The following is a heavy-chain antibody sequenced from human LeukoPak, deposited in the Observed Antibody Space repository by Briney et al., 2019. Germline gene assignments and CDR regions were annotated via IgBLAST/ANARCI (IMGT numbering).Heavy chain of an antibody. J-gene: IGHJ4*02. Sequence: SETLSLTCTVSSGSISSYYWSWIRQPPGKGLEWIGYIYYSGSTNYNPSLKSRVTISVDTSKNQFSLKLSSVTAADTAVYYCARQHYPSRFDYWGQGTLVTVSS. CDR3: ARQHYPSRFDY. V-gene: IGHV4-59*08. CDR2: IYYSGST. CDR1: SGSISSYY. D-gene: IGHD3-10*01.